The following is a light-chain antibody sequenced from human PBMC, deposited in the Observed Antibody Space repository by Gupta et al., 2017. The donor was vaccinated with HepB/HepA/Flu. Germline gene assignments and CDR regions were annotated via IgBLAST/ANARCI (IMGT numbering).Light chain of an antibody. Sequence: QAVVTQEPSLPVSPGGTAALTCASSAGAVTSSHFPYWLQQKPGQAPRTLIYDTSNRHSWTPARFSASLLGGKAALTLSGAQPEDEAEYYCLLSVSGAFVFGSGTKVTVL. CDR2: DTS. J-gene: IGLJ1*01. CDR3: LLSVSGAFV. V-gene: IGLV7-46*01. CDR1: AGAVTSSHF.